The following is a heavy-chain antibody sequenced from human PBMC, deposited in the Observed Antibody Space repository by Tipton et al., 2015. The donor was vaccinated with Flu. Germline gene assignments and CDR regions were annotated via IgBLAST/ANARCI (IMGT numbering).Heavy chain of an antibody. V-gene: IGHV3-48*03. Sequence: SGFTFKNYEMNWVRQAPGKGLEWVSYISSSGGTIYYADSVKGRFTISRDNAKNSLYLHMNSLRAEDTAVYYCARGYYPDYWGQGTLVTVSS. J-gene: IGHJ4*02. CDR3: ARGYYPDY. CDR1: GFTFKNYE. CDR2: ISSSGGTI. D-gene: IGHD3-10*01.